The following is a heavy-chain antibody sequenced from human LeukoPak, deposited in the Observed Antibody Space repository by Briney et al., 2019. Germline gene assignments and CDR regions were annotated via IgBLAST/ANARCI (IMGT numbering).Heavy chain of an antibody. CDR3: ARCRGRHPTNFDY. CDR2: INHSGST. J-gene: IGHJ4*02. V-gene: IGHV4-34*01. CDR1: GGSFSGYY. Sequence: PSETLSLTCAVYGGSFSGYYWSWIRQPPGKGLEWIGEINHSGSTNYNPSLKSRVTISVDTSKNQFSLKLSSVTAADTAVYYCARCRGRHPTNFDYWGQGTLVTVSS. D-gene: IGHD1/OR15-1a*01.